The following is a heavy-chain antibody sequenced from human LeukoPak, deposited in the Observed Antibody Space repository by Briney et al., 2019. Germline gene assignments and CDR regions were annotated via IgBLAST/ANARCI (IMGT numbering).Heavy chain of an antibody. D-gene: IGHD2-15*01. V-gene: IGHV3-9*01. Sequence: GGSLRLSCAASGFTFSSYTMNWVRQAPGKGLEWVSGISWNSGSIGYADSVKGRFTISRDNAKNSLYLQMNSLRAEDTASYYCARTPSYCSGGRCYVSHYFDYWGQGTLATVSS. J-gene: IGHJ4*02. CDR2: ISWNSGSI. CDR1: GFTFSSYT. CDR3: ARTPSYCSGGRCYVSHYFDY.